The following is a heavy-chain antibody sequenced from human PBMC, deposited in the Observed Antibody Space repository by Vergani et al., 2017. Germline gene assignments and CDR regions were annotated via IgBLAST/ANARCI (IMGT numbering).Heavy chain of an antibody. J-gene: IGHJ6*02. CDR2: IWYDGSNK. CDR1: GFTFSSYG. Sequence: QVQLVESGGGVVQPGRSLRLSCAASGFTFSSYGMHWVRQAPGKGLEWVAVIWYDGSNKYYADSVKGRFTISRDNSKNTLYLQMNSLRAEDTAVYYCAKGGIISEDYYGMDVWGQGTTVTVSS. V-gene: IGHV3-33*06. CDR3: AKGGIISEDYYGMDV. D-gene: IGHD2-15*01.